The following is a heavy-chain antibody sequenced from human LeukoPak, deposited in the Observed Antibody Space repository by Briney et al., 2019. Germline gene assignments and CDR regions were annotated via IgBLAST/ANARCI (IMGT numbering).Heavy chain of an antibody. V-gene: IGHV1-2*02. CDR2: INAKNGGT. J-gene: IGHJ3*01. CDR3: AKDIRDAN. CDR1: GYTFTGYY. Sequence: ASVKVSCKASGYTFTGYYMHWVRQAPGQGLEWMGWINAKNGGTKSPQKFQGRVTMTRDTSISTAYMELSSLTSDDTAVYYCAKDIRDANWGQGTLVTVSS.